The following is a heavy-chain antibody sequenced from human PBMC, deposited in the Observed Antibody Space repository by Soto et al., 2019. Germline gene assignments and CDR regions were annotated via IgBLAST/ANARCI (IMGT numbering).Heavy chain of an antibody. V-gene: IGHV1-8*02. Sequence: ASVKVSCKASGYSFSNYDINWVRQATGQNLEWMGWMNPNSGNTGYAQKFLGRVTMTRDTSTNTAYMELSSLRSEDTAVYYCARRGVTTMVPVFDYWGQGTLVTVSS. CDR2: MNPNSGNT. CDR1: GYSFSNYD. J-gene: IGHJ4*02. CDR3: ARRGVTTMVPVFDY. D-gene: IGHD5-18*01.